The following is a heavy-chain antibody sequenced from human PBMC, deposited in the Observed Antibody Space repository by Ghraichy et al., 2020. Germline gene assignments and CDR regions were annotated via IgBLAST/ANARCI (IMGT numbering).Heavy chain of an antibody. CDR1: GFTFSSYA. D-gene: IGHD3-3*01. V-gene: IGHV3-23*01. CDR3: AKGSSSDYEFWSPYYYFDY. J-gene: IGHJ4*02. CDR2: VSGSGGST. Sequence: GGSLRLSCAASGFTFSSYAMSWVRQAPGKGLQWVSAVSGSGGSTYYVDSVKGRFTISRDNSKNTLYLQINSLRAEDPAVYYCAKGSSSDYEFWSPYYYFDYWGQGTLVTVSS.